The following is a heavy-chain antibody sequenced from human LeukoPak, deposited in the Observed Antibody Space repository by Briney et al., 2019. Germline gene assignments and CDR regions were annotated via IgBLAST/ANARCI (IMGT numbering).Heavy chain of an antibody. CDR1: GFTFSSHW. CDR3: ARGATDDSNDFYGLDV. D-gene: IGHD4-11*01. J-gene: IGHJ6*02. CDR2: IQQVANRK. V-gene: IGHV3-7*03. Sequence: GGSLRLSCAASGFTFSSHWINWVRQAPGKGLEWVANIQQVANRKYYVDSVKGRFTISRDNDRNSVHLQMNSLRVEDTAVYYCARGATDDSNDFYGLDVWGQGTTVTVSS.